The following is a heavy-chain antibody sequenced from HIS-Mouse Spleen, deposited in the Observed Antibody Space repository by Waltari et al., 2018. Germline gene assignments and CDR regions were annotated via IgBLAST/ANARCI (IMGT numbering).Heavy chain of an antibody. V-gene: IGHV4-34*01. J-gene: IGHJ5*02. CDR2: INHSGST. CDR3: ARGSTYYYDSSGYYWFDP. Sequence: QVQLQQWGAGLLKPSETLSLTCAVYGGSFSGYYWSWIRQPPGKGLDWIGEINHSGSTNYNPSLKSRVTISVDTSKNQFSLKLSSVTAADTAVYYCARGSTYYYDSSGYYWFDPWGQGTLVTVSS. D-gene: IGHD3-22*01. CDR1: GGSFSGYY.